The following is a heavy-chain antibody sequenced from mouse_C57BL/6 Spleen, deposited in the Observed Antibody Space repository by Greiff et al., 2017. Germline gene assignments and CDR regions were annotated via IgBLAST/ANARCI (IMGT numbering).Heavy chain of an antibody. Sequence: VQLQQSGAELVRPGTSVKLSCKASGYTFTSYWMHWVKQRPGQGLEWIGVIDPSDSYTNYNQKFKGKATLTVDTSSSTAYMQLSSLTSEDSAVYYCARIYYYGSSYSWFAYWGQGTLVTVSA. V-gene: IGHV1-59*01. CDR3: ARIYYYGSSYSWFAY. D-gene: IGHD1-1*01. CDR1: GYTFTSYW. J-gene: IGHJ3*01. CDR2: IDPSDSYT.